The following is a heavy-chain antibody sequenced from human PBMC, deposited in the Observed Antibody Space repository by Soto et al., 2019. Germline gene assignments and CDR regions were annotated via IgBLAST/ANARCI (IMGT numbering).Heavy chain of an antibody. J-gene: IGHJ6*03. D-gene: IGHD2-2*01. V-gene: IGHV6-1*01. CDR3: ARTSPRVPAAIFSYYYYYMDV. CDR2: TYYRSKWYN. CDR1: GDSVSSNSAA. Sequence: KQSQTLSLTCAISGDSVSSNSAAWNWIRQSPSRGLEWLGRTYYRSKWYNDYAVSVKSRITINPDTSKNQFSLQLNSVTPEDTAVYYCARTSPRVPAAIFSYYYYYMDVWGKGTTVTVSS.